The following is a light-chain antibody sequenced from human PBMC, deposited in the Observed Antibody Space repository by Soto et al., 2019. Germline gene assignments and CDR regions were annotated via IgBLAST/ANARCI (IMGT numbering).Light chain of an antibody. V-gene: IGLV4-60*02. J-gene: IGLJ3*02. CDR1: SGHSSHI. CDR3: ETWDTNTRV. Sequence: QSVLTQSSSASGSLGSSVKVTCTLSSGHSSHIIAWHQQQPGKAPRYLMKVEGSGSYNKGSGVPDRFSGSSSGADRYLTISNLQFEDEADYYCETWDTNTRVFGGGTKLTVL. CDR2: VEGSGSY.